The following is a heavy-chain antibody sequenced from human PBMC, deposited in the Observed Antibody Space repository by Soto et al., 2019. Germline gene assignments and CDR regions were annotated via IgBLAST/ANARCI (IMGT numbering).Heavy chain of an antibody. J-gene: IGHJ6*02. CDR1: GGTFSSYA. CDR2: IIPIFGTA. D-gene: IGHD4-4*01. V-gene: IGHV1-69*13. CDR3: ARKLYSKYEDPVNYYYYGMDA. Sequence: GASVKVSCKASGGTFSSYAISWVRQAPGQGLEWMGGIIPIFGTANYAQKFQGRVTITADESTSTAYMELSSLRSEDTAVYYCARKLYSKYEDPVNYYYYGMDAWGQGTTVTVSS.